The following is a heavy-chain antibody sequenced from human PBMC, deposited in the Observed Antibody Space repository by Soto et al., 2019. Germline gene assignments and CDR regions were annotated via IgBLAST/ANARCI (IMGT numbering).Heavy chain of an antibody. CDR3: ARSPRSSPYFDY. D-gene: IGHD6-13*01. CDR1: GYTFSNFW. Sequence: GESLKISCQCSGYTFSNFWIAWVRQLPGKGLEWMGIIYPGDYETRYSPSFHGKVTISADRSIGTAYLQWSSLEASDSAFYFCARSPRSSPYFDYWGQGXLVTVSS. V-gene: IGHV5-51*01. J-gene: IGHJ4*02. CDR2: IYPGDYET.